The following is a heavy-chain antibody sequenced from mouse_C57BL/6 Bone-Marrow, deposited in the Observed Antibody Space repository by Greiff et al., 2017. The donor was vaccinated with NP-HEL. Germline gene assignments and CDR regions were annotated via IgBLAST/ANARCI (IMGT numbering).Heavy chain of an antibody. D-gene: IGHD1-1*01. CDR3: ARAATVVGGYFDC. Sequence: EVKLMESGGGLVKPGGSLQLSCAASGFTFSSYAMSWVRQTPEKRLEWVATISDGGSYTYYPDNVKGRFTISRDNAKNNLYLQMSHLKSEDTAMYYCARAATVVGGYFDCWGQGTTLTVSS. CDR2: ISDGGSYT. J-gene: IGHJ2*01. V-gene: IGHV5-4*03. CDR1: GFTFSSYA.